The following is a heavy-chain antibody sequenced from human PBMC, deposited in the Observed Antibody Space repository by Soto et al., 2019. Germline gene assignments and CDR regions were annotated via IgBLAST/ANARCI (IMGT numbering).Heavy chain of an antibody. J-gene: IGHJ6*02. CDR1: GPSISGYY. V-gene: IGHV4-59*01. Sequence: PSETLSLTCTVSGPSISGYYWSWVRQPPGKGLEWIGYISHTGTTDYRASLKGRVNLSLDTSANSFSLKLGSVTPADTALYYCARGREVEQWVSSGRGGGMDVWGQGTTVTVSS. CDR3: ARGREVEQWVSSGRGGGMDV. CDR2: ISHTGTT. D-gene: IGHD6-19*01.